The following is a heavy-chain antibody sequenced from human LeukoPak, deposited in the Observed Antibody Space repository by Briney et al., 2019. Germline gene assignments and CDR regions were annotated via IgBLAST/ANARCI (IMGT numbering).Heavy chain of an antibody. Sequence: GASVKVSCKTSGYIFTDYYIHWVRQAPGQGLEWVGWIHPNSGGTKYAQKLQGRVTMTTDTSTSTAYMELRSLRSDDTAVYYCARSAVAGTLRKFDYWGQGTLVTVSS. CDR1: GYIFTDYY. CDR2: IHPNSGGT. V-gene: IGHV1-2*02. D-gene: IGHD6-19*01. J-gene: IGHJ4*02. CDR3: ARSAVAGTLRKFDY.